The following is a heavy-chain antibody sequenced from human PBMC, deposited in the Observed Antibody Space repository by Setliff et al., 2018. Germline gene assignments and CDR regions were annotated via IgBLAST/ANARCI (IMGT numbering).Heavy chain of an antibody. J-gene: IGHJ4*02. V-gene: IGHV4-4*02. D-gene: IGHD2-2*01. Sequence: SETLSLTCAVSGVSVNSLTWWSWVRQTPGKGLEWIGFIYHDGNPKFNPSVNYNPSLKSRITMSIDKSKNQFSLNLRSVTAANTAVYYCTRGGERYHTANWGQGALVTVS. CDR2: IYHDGNPKFNPSV. CDR3: TRGGERYHTAN. CDR1: GVSVNSLTW.